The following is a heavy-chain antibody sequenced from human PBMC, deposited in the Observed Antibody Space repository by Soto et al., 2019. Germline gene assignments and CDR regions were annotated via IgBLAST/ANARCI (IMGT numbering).Heavy chain of an antibody. D-gene: IGHD2-15*01. CDR2: INAGNGNT. Sequence: ASVKVSCKASGYTFTSYAMHWVRQAPGQRLEWMGWINAGNGNTKYSQKFQGRVTITRDTSASTAYMELSSLRSEDTAVYYCAREFGTYCSGGSCYDSDAFDIWGQGTMVTVSS. CDR3: AREFGTYCSGGSCYDSDAFDI. CDR1: GYTFTSYA. J-gene: IGHJ3*02. V-gene: IGHV1-3*01.